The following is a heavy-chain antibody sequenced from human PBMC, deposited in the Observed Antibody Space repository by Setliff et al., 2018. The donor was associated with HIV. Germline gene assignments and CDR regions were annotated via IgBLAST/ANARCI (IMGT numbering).Heavy chain of an antibody. J-gene: IGHJ6*03. CDR2: MNPDSGNT. V-gene: IGHV1-8*01. CDR1: GYTSTSYD. CDR3: ARTRSGGSSVYYYYYMDV. D-gene: IGHD2-15*01. Sequence: ASVKVSCKASGYTSTSYDINWVRQATEQGLEWMGWMNPDSGNTGSAQSFQGRLTITWNTSISTAYMELGSLGFDDTAVYFCARTRSGGSSVYYYYYMDVWGQGTAVTVSS.